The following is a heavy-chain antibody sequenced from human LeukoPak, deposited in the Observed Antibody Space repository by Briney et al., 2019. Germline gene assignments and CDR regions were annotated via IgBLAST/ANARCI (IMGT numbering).Heavy chain of an antibody. D-gene: IGHD5-24*01. Sequence: PSETLSLTCTVSGGSISSGSYYWSWIRQPPGKGLEWIGRIYTSGSTNYNPSLKSRVTISVDTSKNQFSLKLSSVTAADTAVYYCARDGEMATIENYFDYWGQGTLVTVSS. CDR3: ARDGEMATIENYFDY. J-gene: IGHJ4*02. CDR1: GGSISSGSYY. CDR2: IYTSGST. V-gene: IGHV4-61*02.